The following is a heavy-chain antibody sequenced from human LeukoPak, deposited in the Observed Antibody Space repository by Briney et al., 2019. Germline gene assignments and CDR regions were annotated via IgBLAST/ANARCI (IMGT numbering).Heavy chain of an antibody. J-gene: IGHJ4*02. D-gene: IGHD6-13*01. CDR2: ISYDGSNK. CDR1: GFTFSSYA. V-gene: IGHV3-30-3*01. CDR3: ASSGRGIPFDY. Sequence: PGRSLRLSCAASGFTFSSYAMHWVRQAPGKGLEWVAVISYDGSNKYYADSVKGRFTISRDNSKNTLYLQMNSLRAEDTAVYYCASSGRGIPFDYWGQGTLVTVSS.